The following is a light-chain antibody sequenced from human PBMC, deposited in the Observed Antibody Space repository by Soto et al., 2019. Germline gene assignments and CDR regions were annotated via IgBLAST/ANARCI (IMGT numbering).Light chain of an antibody. CDR2: ENN. CDR3: AAWDKSLNGGV. CDR1: SSNIGSDY. J-gene: IGLJ2*01. V-gene: IGLV1-51*02. Sequence: QSVLTQPPSVSAAAGQKVTISCSGSSSNIGSDYVSWYQQLPGTAPKLLIYENNKRPSGIPDRFSGSKSGTSATLGITGLQTGDEADYYCAAWDKSLNGGVFGGGTKLT.